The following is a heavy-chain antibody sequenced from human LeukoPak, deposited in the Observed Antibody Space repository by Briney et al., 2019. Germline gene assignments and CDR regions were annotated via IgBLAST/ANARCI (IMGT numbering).Heavy chain of an antibody. V-gene: IGHV3-21*04. CDR1: GFTFFSYT. J-gene: IGHJ6*03. Sequence: GGSLRLSCAASGFTFFSYTMNWVRQAPGKGLEWVSFISSTRSYIYYADSVKGRFTISRDNAKNSLYLQMNSLRAEDTAVYYCARGSGSYYDYYMDVWGKGTTVTISS. D-gene: IGHD1-26*01. CDR3: ARGSGSYYDYYMDV. CDR2: ISSTRSYI.